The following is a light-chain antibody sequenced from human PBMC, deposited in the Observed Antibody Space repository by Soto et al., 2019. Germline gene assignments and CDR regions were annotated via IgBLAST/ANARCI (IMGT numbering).Light chain of an antibody. CDR3: QQYGSSPLT. CDR2: GVS. J-gene: IGKJ4*01. CDR1: QTVSSSY. V-gene: IGKV3-20*01. Sequence: EIVLTQSPGTLSLSPGERATLSCRASQTVSSSYLAWYQQKPGQAPRLVIHGVSSRATGIPDRFSGSGSGIDFTLTISRLEPEDFAVYYCQQYGSSPLTFGGGTKVEIK.